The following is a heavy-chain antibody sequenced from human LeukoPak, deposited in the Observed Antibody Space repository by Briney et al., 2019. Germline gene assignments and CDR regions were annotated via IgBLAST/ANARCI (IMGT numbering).Heavy chain of an antibody. CDR3: ARDVSVFDPVEMVTTHYWYFDL. V-gene: IGHV4-30-2*01. D-gene: IGHD5-24*01. Sequence: PSETLSLTCTVSGGSISSGGYYWSWIRQPPGKGLEWIGYIYHSGSTYYNPSLKSRVTISVDTSKSQFSLKLRSVTAADTAVYYCARDVSVFDPVEMVTTHYWYFDLWGRGTLVTVSS. CDR1: GGSISSGGYY. CDR2: IYHSGST. J-gene: IGHJ2*01.